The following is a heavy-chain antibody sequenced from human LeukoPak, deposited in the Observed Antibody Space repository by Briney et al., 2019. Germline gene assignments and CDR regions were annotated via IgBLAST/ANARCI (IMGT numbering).Heavy chain of an antibody. J-gene: IGHJ4*02. Sequence: GGSLRLSCVASGFIVSNNYMSWVRRAPGKGLEWVSGISGSGGSTYYADSVKGRFTISRDNSKNTLFLQMNSLRAEDTAVYYCAKFFWNGGNWGQGTLVTVSS. CDR1: GFIVSNNY. CDR3: AKFFWNGGN. V-gene: IGHV3-23*01. D-gene: IGHD1-1*01. CDR2: ISGSGGST.